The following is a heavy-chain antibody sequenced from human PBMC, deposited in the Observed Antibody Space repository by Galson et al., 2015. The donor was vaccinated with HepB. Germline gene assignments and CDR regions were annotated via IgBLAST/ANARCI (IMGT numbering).Heavy chain of an antibody. CDR1: GLTFSSYA. CDR2: ISGSGVRT. CDR3: AKDKGYSGYDPIDY. V-gene: IGHV3-23*01. Sequence: SLRLSCAASGLTFSSYAMSWVRQAPGKGLEWVSAISGSGVRTFYADSVKGRFTISRDNSKNTLFLHMNSLRADDTAIYYCAKDKGYSGYDPIDYWGQGTLVTVSS. J-gene: IGHJ4*02. D-gene: IGHD5-12*01.